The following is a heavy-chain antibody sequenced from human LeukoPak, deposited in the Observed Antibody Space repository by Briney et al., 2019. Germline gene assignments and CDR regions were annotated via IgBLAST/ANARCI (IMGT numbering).Heavy chain of an antibody. CDR1: GGSINSEDFY. CDR2: ILTSGMI. V-gene: IGHV4-61*09. J-gene: IGHJ4*02. D-gene: IGHD3-22*01. Sequence: SQTLSLTCNVSGGSINSEDFYWSWIRQPAGKGLEWIGHILTSGMINYNPSLKSRVTISADTSKNQFFLRLSSVTAADTALYYCAREDFRDLYDSGGYYRPADCWGQGTLVTVSS. CDR3: AREDFRDLYDSGGYYRPADC.